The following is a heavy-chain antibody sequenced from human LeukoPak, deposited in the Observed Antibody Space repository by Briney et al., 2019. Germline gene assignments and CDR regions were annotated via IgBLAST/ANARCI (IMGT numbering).Heavy chain of an antibody. D-gene: IGHD6-13*01. Sequence: SETLSLPCAVYGGSFSGYYWSWIRQPPGKGLEWIGEINHSGSTNYNPSLKSRVTISVDTSKNQFSLKLSSVTAADTAVYYCARQGSSSWYSYWVSHFDLWGRGTLVTVSS. J-gene: IGHJ2*01. CDR3: ARQGSSSWYSYWVSHFDL. V-gene: IGHV4-34*01. CDR2: INHSGST. CDR1: GGSFSGYY.